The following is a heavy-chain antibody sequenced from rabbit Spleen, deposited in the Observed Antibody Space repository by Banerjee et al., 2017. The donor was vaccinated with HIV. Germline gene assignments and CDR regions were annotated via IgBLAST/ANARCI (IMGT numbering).Heavy chain of an antibody. Sequence: QEQLEESGGGLVQPGGSLKLSCKASGFDFSNYGVSWVRQAPGKGLEWIGYIEPIFGNTYYANWVNGRFTISSHNAQNTLYLQLSSLTAADTATYFCARNYVNAFDPWGQGTLVTVS. V-gene: IGHV1S47*01. CDR2: IEPIFGNT. CDR3: ARNYVNAFDP. CDR1: GFDFSNYG. J-gene: IGHJ2*01. D-gene: IGHD1-1*01.